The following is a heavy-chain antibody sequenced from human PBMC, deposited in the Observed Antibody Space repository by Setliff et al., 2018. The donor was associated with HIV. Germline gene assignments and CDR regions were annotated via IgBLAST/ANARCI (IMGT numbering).Heavy chain of an antibody. Sequence: SETLSLTCAVYGESSSGYYWTWIRQPPGKGLEWIGEINHNRSTNHNPSLKSRVTISVDTSKNQFSLKLTSVTAADTAVYYCARGREDWQQLVLNWLDPWGQGTLVTVSS. CDR2: INHNRST. J-gene: IGHJ5*02. V-gene: IGHV4-34*01. D-gene: IGHD6-13*01. CDR3: ARGREDWQQLVLNWLDP. CDR1: GESSSGYY.